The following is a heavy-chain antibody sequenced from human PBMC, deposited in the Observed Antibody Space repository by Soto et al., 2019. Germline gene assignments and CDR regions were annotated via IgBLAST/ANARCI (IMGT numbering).Heavy chain of an antibody. D-gene: IGHD1-26*01. CDR2: INSDGSST. CDR1: GFTFSSYW. CDR3: ARGGALALDY. V-gene: IGHV3-74*01. Sequence: EVQLVESGGGLVQPGGSLRLSCAASGFTFSSYWMHWVRQAPGKGLVWVSRINSDGSSTSYADYVKGRFTISRDNAKNTLYLQMNSRRAEDTAVYDCARGGALALDYWGQGTLVTVSS. J-gene: IGHJ4*02.